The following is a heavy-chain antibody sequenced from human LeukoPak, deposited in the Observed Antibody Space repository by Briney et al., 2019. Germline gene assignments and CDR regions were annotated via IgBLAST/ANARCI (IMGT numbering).Heavy chain of an antibody. J-gene: IGHJ4*02. V-gene: IGHV3-23*01. CDR1: GFSFSSYV. D-gene: IGHD2-2*01. Sequence: VGSLRLSCVASGFSFSSYVMSWVRQAPGKGVEWVSRINGSGGSTNYADSVKGRFTISRDNSKNTLYLQMNSLRAEDTAVCYCAKDEGSREVPDDFDYWGQGTLVTVSS. CDR2: INGSGGST. CDR3: AKDEGSREVPDDFDY.